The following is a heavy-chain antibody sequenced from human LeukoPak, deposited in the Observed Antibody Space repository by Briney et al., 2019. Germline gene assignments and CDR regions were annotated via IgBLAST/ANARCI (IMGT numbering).Heavy chain of an antibody. J-gene: IGHJ4*02. Sequence: SVKVSCKASGGTFSSYAISWVRQAPGQGLEWMGGIIPIFGTANYAQKFQGRVTITADESTSTAYMELSSLRSEDTAVYYCASQGSGSYYEGGADYWGQGTLVTVSS. D-gene: IGHD1-26*01. CDR2: IIPIFGTA. V-gene: IGHV1-69*13. CDR1: GGTFSSYA. CDR3: ASQGSGSYYEGGADY.